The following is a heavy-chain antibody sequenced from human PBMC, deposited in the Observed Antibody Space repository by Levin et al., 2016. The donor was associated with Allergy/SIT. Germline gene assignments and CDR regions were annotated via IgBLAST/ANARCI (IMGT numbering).Heavy chain of an antibody. Sequence: ASVKVSCKASGYSFTSYGMHWGRQAPGQRLEWMGWINAGNGNTKYSQKFQGRVTIIRDTSASTAYMELSSLRSEDTAVYYCARAGYTSGRAPFDIWGQGTMVTVSS. CDR2: INAGNGNT. V-gene: IGHV1-3*01. CDR1: GYSFTSYG. J-gene: IGHJ3*02. CDR3: ARAGYTSGRAPFDI. D-gene: IGHD6-19*01.